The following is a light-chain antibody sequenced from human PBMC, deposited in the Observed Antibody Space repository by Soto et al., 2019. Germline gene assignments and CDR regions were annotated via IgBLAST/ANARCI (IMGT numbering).Light chain of an antibody. CDR2: ENN. V-gene: IGLV1-40*01. CDR1: SSNIGAGYE. CDR3: QSYDSSLSGYV. Sequence: QSVLTQPPSVSEAPGQRVTISCTGSSSNIGAGYEAHWYQQVPGTAPKLLVYENNNRPSDVPDRFSGSKSGTSASLAITGLQAEDEAEYYCQSYDSSLSGYVFGTGTKLTVL. J-gene: IGLJ1*01.